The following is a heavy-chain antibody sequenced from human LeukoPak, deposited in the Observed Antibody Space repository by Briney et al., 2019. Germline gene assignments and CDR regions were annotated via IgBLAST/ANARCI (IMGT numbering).Heavy chain of an antibody. D-gene: IGHD2-21*01. CDR3: AKGLSAAGDYYFDY. V-gene: IGHV3-23*01. J-gene: IGHJ4*02. CDR1: GFTFSNYA. CDR2: ISGSGGSA. Sequence: GGSLGLSWAASGFTFSNYAMSWVRKPPGKGLEWLSTISGSGGSAYYADSVKGRFTISRDNSKNTVYLQMKGLRVKATAVYYCAKGLSAAGDYYFDYWGQGALVTVSS.